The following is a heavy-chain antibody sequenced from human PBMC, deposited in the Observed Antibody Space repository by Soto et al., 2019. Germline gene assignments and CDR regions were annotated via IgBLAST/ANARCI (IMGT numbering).Heavy chain of an antibody. D-gene: IGHD4-17*01. CDR3: ARELLIPYGDYREGAFDI. V-gene: IGHV4-59*01. J-gene: IGHJ3*02. CDR1: GGSISSYY. Sequence: SGTLSLTCTVSGGSISSYYWSWIRQPPGKGLEWIGYIYYSGSTNYNPSLKSRVTISVDTSKNQFSLKLSSVTAADTAVYYCARELLIPYGDYREGAFDIWGQGTMVTVSS. CDR2: IYYSGST.